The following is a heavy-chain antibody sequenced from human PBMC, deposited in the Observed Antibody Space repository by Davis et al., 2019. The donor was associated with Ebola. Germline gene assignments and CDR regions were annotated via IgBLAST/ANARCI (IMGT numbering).Heavy chain of an antibody. J-gene: IGHJ5*02. CDR3: ARGPIVARPSGWFGP. CDR2: IHVVESP. Sequence: PSETLSPTCTVSVGNVNDFNWTWIRQSPGKELQWMGYIHVVESPKYNPSFFSRVSLSIDSSKRQFYLNLTSLTTAETAIYYCARGPIVARPSGWFGPWGQGTLVTVSS. V-gene: IGHV4-4*09. D-gene: IGHD3-3*01. CDR1: VGNVNDFN.